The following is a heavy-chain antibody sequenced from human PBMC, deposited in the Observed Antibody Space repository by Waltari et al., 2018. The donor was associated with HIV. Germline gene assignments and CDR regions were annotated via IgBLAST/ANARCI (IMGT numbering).Heavy chain of an antibody. Sequence: QVQLQQWGAGLLKPSETLSLTCAVYGGSFSGYYWSWIRQPPGKGLEWIGEINHSGSTNYNPSLKSRVTISVDTSKNQFSLKLSSVTAADTAVYYCARGIPCDYWGQGTLVTVSS. CDR2: INHSGST. CDR1: GGSFSGYY. V-gene: IGHV4-34*01. J-gene: IGHJ4*02. CDR3: ARGIPCDY.